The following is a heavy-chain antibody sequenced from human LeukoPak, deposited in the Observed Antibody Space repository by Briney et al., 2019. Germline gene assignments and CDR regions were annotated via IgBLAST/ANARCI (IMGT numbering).Heavy chain of an antibody. CDR3: ARSRYCSGGTCYSGGASDI. D-gene: IGHD2-15*01. CDR2: MNSDGSTT. Sequence: PGGSLRLSCAASGFTFSNYWLHWVRQAPGKGLVWVSRMNSDGSTTAYADSVKGRFTISRDNAKNTLYLQMNSLRAEDTAVYYCARSRYCSGGTCYSGGASDIWGQGTMVTVSS. CDR1: GFTFSNYW. V-gene: IGHV3-74*01. J-gene: IGHJ3*02.